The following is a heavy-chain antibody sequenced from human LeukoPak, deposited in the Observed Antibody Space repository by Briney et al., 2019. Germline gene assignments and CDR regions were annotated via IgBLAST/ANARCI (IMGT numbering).Heavy chain of an antibody. CDR2: INPNSGGT. V-gene: IGHV1-2*02. Sequence: ASVKVSCKASGYTFTGYYMHWVRQAPGQGLEWMGWINPNSGGTNYAQKFQGRVTMTRDTSISTAYMELSRLRSDDTAVYYCARYLQYYYKPDIWGQGTMVTVSS. D-gene: IGHD3-10*01. J-gene: IGHJ3*02. CDR1: GYTFTGYY. CDR3: ARYLQYYYKPDI.